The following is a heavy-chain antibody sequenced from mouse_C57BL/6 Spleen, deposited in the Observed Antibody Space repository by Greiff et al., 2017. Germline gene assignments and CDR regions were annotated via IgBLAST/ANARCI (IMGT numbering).Heavy chain of an antibody. J-gene: IGHJ2*01. CDR3: ARSLTTVVATRYFDY. Sequence: VQLQQSGAELARPGASVKLSCKASGYTFTSYGISWVKQRTGQGLEWIGEIYPRSGDTYSNEKFKGKATLTADKSSSTAYMELRSLTSEDAAVYFCARSLTTVVATRYFDYWGQGTTLTVSS. CDR1: GYTFTSYG. CDR2: IYPRSGDT. D-gene: IGHD1-1*01. V-gene: IGHV1-81*01.